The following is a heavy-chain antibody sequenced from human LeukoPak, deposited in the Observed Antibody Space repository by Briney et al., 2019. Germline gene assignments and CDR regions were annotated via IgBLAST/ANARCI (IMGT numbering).Heavy chain of an antibody. D-gene: IGHD1-26*01. J-gene: IGHJ4*02. Sequence: SVRVSCKAPGCNFSSYDICWVRQAPGQWLEWMGGSIPIFGTANYAQKFQGRVTITADESTSTAYMELSSLRSEDTAVYYCARGGGLYSGIYYFDYWGQGTLVTVPS. V-gene: IGHV1-69*13. CDR2: SIPIFGTA. CDR1: GCNFSSYD. CDR3: ARGGGLYSGIYYFDY.